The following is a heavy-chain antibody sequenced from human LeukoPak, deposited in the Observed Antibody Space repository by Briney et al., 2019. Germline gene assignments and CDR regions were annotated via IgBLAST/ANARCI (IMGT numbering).Heavy chain of an antibody. Sequence: GGSLRLSCAASGLTFSTYAMRWIRQAPGKGLEWVSSIGGGGTTSYADSVKGRFTISRDLSKVTVYLQMNSLRAEDTAVYYCAQDRGARYPFGMDVWGQGTTVTVSS. J-gene: IGHJ6*02. CDR1: GLTFSTYA. CDR2: IGGGGTT. V-gene: IGHV3-23*01. CDR3: AQDRGARYPFGMDV. D-gene: IGHD2-2*01.